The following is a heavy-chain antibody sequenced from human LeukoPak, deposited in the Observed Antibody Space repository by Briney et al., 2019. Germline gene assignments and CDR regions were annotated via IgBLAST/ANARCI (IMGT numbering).Heavy chain of an antibody. CDR2: INHSGST. V-gene: IGHV4-34*01. J-gene: IGHJ6*02. D-gene: IGHD6-6*01. CDR1: GGTFSGYY. Sequence: SETLSLTCAVYGGTFSGYYWTWIRQPPGMGLEWIGEINHSGSTTYNPSLKSRVTISVDTSKNQFSLKLSSVTAADTAVYYCASEYYYYDMDVWGQGTTVTVSS. CDR3: ASEYYYYDMDV.